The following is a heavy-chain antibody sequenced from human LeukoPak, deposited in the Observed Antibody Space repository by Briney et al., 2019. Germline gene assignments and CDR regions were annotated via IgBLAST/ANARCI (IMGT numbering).Heavy chain of an antibody. D-gene: IGHD6-13*01. CDR1: GGSISSYY. CDR2: IYHSGST. Sequence: SETLSLTCTVSGGSISSYYWSWIRQPPGKGLEWIGSIYHSGSTYYNPSLKSRVTISVDTSKNQFSLKLSSVTAADTAVYYCARVGFYGSSWYRVFDYWGQGTLVTVSS. J-gene: IGHJ4*02. CDR3: ARVGFYGSSWYRVFDY. V-gene: IGHV4-38-2*02.